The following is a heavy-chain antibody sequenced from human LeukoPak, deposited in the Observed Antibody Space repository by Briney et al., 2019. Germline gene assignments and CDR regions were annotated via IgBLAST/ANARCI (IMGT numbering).Heavy chain of an antibody. CDR1: GGSFSGYY. J-gene: IGHJ6*03. CDR2: INHSGST. Sequence: SETLSLTCAVYGGSFSGYYWSWIRQPPGKGLEWIGEINHSGSTNYNPSLKSRVTISVDTSKNQFSLKLSSVTAADTAVYYCARARLGQQLAWSHNYYYHMDVWGKGTTVTVSS. V-gene: IGHV4-34*01. D-gene: IGHD6-13*01. CDR3: ARARLGQQLAWSHNYYYHMDV.